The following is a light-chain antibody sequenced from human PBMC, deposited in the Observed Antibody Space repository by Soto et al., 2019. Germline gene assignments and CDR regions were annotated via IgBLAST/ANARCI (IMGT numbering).Light chain of an antibody. Sequence: EIVMTQSPATLSVSPGETVTLSCRASQSVGSAVAWYQHKPGQAPRLLIVGASIRATGVPGRFSGGGSGTEFTLTISGLQSEDFAVYYCQQYKNWPPLTFGGGTTVEIK. J-gene: IGKJ4*01. V-gene: IGKV3-15*01. CDR2: GAS. CDR3: QQYKNWPPLT. CDR1: QSVGSA.